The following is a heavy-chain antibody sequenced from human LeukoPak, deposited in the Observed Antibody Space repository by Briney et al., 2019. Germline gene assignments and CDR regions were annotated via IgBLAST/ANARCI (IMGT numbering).Heavy chain of an antibody. CDR1: GFTFSSYG. J-gene: IGHJ4*02. Sequence: GGSLRLSCAASGFTFSSYGMHWVRQAPGKGLEWVAVISYDGSNKYYADSVKGRFTISRDNSKNTLYLQMNSLRAEDTAVYYCASRGSTVTGLVKMFPFDYWGQGTLVTVSS. V-gene: IGHV3-30*03. CDR2: ISYDGSNK. D-gene: IGHD5-18*01. CDR3: ASRGSTVTGLVKMFPFDY.